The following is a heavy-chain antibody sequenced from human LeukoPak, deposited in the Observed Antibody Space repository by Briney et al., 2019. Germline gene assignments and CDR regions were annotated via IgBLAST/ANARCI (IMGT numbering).Heavy chain of an antibody. V-gene: IGHV3-7*01. D-gene: IGHD1-26*01. CDR2: IKEDGSAK. Sequence: PTGGSLRLSCAASGFTFNGYWMSWVRQAPGQGLEWVANIKEDGSAKYYVDSVKGRFIISRDNTKNSLYLQMNSLRIEDTAVYCCVPHLSSGGYSVFHNWGQGTGVTVSS. CDR3: VPHLSSGGYSVFHN. CDR1: GFTFNGYW. J-gene: IGHJ4*02.